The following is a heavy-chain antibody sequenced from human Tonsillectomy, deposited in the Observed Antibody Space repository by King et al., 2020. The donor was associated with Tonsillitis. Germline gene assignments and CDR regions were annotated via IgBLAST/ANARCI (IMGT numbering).Heavy chain of an antibody. V-gene: IGHV3-30*04. Sequence: VQLVEAGGGVVQPGRSLRLSCAASGFTFSTYALHWISQTPGKGLEWVAIISYDGRNKYFADSVKGRFTISRDNSKNTLYLQMNRLRAEDTAVYNCASFPGGVLRYFDWFPDCWGQRPLHTVSS. CDR1: GFTFSTYA. D-gene: IGHD3-9*01. J-gene: IGHJ4*02. CDR3: ASFPGGVLRYFDWFPDC. CDR2: ISYDGRNK.